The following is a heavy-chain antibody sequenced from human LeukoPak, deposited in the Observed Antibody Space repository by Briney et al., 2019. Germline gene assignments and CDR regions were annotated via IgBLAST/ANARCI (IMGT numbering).Heavy chain of an antibody. CDR2: IKHDRDEK. J-gene: IGHJ4*02. CDR1: GLAFSTSW. CDR3: AREVAGHVDY. D-gene: IGHD6-19*01. Sequence: RGPLRLSCAASGLAFSTSWMSWVRQSPGKGLEWVANIKHDRDEKYFVDSVKGRFSISRDNAKNSLFLQMSSLRAEDTAVYYCAREVAGHVDYWGQGTLVIVSS. V-gene: IGHV3-7*01.